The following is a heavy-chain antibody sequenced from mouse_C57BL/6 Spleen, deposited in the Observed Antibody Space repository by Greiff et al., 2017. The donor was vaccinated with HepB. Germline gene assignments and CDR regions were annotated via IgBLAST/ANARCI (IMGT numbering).Heavy chain of an antibody. J-gene: IGHJ4*01. CDR3: ARRGGLRRVGYYYAMDY. Sequence: EVQLQQSGPELVKPGASVKISCKASGYTFTDYYMNWVKQSHGKSLEWIGDINPNNGGTSYNQKFKGKATLTVDKSSSTAYMELRSLTSEDSAVYYCARRGGLRRVGYYYAMDYWGQGTSVTVSS. CDR2: INPNNGGT. V-gene: IGHV1-26*01. CDR1: GYTFTDYY. D-gene: IGHD2-4*01.